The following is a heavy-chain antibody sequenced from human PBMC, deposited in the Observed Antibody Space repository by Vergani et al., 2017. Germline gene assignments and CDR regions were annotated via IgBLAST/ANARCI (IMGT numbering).Heavy chain of an antibody. V-gene: IGHV4-4*07. CDR2: IYTSGST. J-gene: IGHJ4*02. CDR3: AREIFTGYYRGWYYFDY. CDR1: GGSISSYY. Sequence: QVQLQESGPGLVKPSETLSLTCTVSGGSISSYYWSWIRQPAGKGLEWIGRIYTSGSTNYNPSLKSRVTMSVDTSKNQFSLKLSAVTAADTAVYYCAREIFTGYYRGWYYFDYWGQGTLVTVSS. D-gene: IGHD3-9*01.